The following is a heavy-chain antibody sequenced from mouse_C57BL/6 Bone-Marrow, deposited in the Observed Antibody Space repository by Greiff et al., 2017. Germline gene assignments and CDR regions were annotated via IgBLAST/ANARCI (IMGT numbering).Heavy chain of an antibody. J-gene: IGHJ1*03. CDR3: VRLNWAPSYWYFDV. Sequence: EVQLVESGGGLVQPKGSLKLSCAASGFSFNTYAMNWVRQAPGKGLEWVARIRSKSNNYATYYADSVKDRFTISRDDSESMLYLQMNNLKTEDTAMYCCVRLNWAPSYWYFDVWGTGTTVTVSS. D-gene: IGHD4-1*02. V-gene: IGHV10-1*01. CDR1: GFSFNTYA. CDR2: IRSKSNNYAT.